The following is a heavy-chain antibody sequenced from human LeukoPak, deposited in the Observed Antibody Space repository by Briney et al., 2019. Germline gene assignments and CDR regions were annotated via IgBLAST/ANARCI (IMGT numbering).Heavy chain of an antibody. CDR1: GEPFNGYY. J-gene: IGHJ4*02. V-gene: IGHV4-34*01. D-gene: IGHD2-2*02. Sequence: KSSETLSLTCAVYGEPFNGYYWNWVRQSPGKGREWVGEINHSGSSNYNPSLKSRVTISVDTSKNQFSLKLNSVTGADTAVYYCASRYFCSSTSCYTFDYWGQGTLVTVSS. CDR2: INHSGSS. CDR3: ASRYFCSSTSCYTFDY.